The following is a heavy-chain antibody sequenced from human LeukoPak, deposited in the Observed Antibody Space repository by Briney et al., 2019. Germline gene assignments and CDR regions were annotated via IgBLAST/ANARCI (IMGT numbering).Heavy chain of an antibody. CDR2: ISYDGSNK. D-gene: IGHD1-26*01. V-gene: IGHV3-30*03. CDR3: AGDRATSYFDY. CDR1: GYTFSSYG. J-gene: IGHJ4*02. Sequence: GGSLRLSCAASGYTFSSYGMHWVRQAPGKGLEWVAVISYDGSNKYYTDSVKGRFTISRDNSKNTLYLQMNSLRAEDTAVYYCAGDRATSYFDYWGQGALVTISS.